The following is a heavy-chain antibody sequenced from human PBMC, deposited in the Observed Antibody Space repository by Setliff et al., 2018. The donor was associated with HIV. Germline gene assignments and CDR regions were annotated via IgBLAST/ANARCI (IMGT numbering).Heavy chain of an antibody. J-gene: IGHJ4*02. CDR2: MNPNNGNT. CDR3: ARCYYGSGSYFILDY. D-gene: IGHD3-10*01. CDR1: GYNFTDYD. V-gene: IGHV1-8*02. Sequence: ASVKVSCKASGYNFTDYDINWVRQATGQGLEWMGWMNPNNGNTGYAEKFQGRGTMTRDTSISTAYMELSSLRSDDTAVYYCARCYYGSGSYFILDYWGPGTLVTVSS.